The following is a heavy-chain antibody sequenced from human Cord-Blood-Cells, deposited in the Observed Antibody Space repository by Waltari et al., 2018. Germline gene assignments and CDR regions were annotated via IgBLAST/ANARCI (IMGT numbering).Heavy chain of an antibody. D-gene: IGHD3-10*01. CDR1: GYTFTSYA. CDR2: INAGNGNT. V-gene: IGHV1-3*01. J-gene: IGHJ4*02. Sequence: QLVQSGAEVKKPGASVKVSCKASGYTFTSYAMHWVRQAPGQRLEWMGWINAGNGNTKYSQKFQGRVTITRDTSASTAYMELSSLRSEDTAVYYCARGPVRGGSFDYWGQGTLVTVSS. CDR3: ARGPVRGGSFDY.